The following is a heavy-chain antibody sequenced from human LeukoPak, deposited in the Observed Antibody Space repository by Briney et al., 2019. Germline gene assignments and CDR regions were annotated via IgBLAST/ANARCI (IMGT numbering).Heavy chain of an antibody. CDR2: IYYSGST. CDR3: ARVHCSGGSCYNYYYYYGMDV. Sequence: SQTLSLTCTVSGGSISSGGYYWSWIRQHPGKGLEWIGYIYYSGSTYYNPSLKSRVTISVDTSKNQFPLKLSSVTAADTAVYYCARVHCSGGSCYNYYYYYGMDVWGQGTTVTVSS. J-gene: IGHJ6*02. D-gene: IGHD2-15*01. CDR1: GGSISSGGYY. V-gene: IGHV4-31*03.